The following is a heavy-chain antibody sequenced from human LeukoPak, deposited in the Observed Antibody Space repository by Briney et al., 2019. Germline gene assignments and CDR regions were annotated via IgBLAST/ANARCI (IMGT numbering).Heavy chain of an antibody. V-gene: IGHV3-33*01. CDR3: ARAEGIAAAGNFDY. CDR2: IWYDGSNK. D-gene: IGHD6-13*01. Sequence: GGSLRLSRAASGFTFSSYGMHWVRQAPGKGLEWVAVIWYDGSNKYYADSVKGRFTISRDNSKNTLYLQMNSLRAEDTAVYYCARAEGIAAAGNFDYWGQGTLVTVSS. CDR1: GFTFSSYG. J-gene: IGHJ4*02.